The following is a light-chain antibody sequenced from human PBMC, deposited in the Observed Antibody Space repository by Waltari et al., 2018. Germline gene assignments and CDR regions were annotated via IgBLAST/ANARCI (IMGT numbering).Light chain of an antibody. V-gene: IGKV1-9*01. CDR2: SKN. CDR1: QGISSY. CDR3: QQGSAYPFT. J-gene: IGKJ4*01. Sequence: EIQLYQSPSPLSASGVARVTITCRTSQGISSYLNWYQQKPGKAPNLLIFSKNTLASGVPSRFSGSGSGTEFTLTISGLQPEDFGTFYCQQGSAYPFTFGGGTKVEIK.